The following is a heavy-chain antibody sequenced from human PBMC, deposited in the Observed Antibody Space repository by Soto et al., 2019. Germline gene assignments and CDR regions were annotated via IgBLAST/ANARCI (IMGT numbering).Heavy chain of an antibody. Sequence: GGSLRLSCAASGFTFSSYGMHWVRQAPGKGLEWVAVISYDGSNKYYAGSVKGRFTISRDNSKNTLYLQMNSLRAEDTAVYYCAKGYSGYSSGWSFDYWGQGTLVTVSS. V-gene: IGHV3-30*18. CDR3: AKGYSGYSSGWSFDY. CDR1: GFTFSSYG. CDR2: ISYDGSNK. D-gene: IGHD6-19*01. J-gene: IGHJ4*02.